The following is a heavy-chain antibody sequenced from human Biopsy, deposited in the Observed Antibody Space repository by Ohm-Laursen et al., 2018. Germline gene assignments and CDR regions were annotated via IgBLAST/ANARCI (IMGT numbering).Heavy chain of an antibody. J-gene: IGHJ4*02. D-gene: IGHD4-23*01. CDR1: GDSITTYY. CDR3: ARGSNDSGGLYFPR. CDR2: ISYTGYT. Sequence: TLSLTCTVSGDSITTYYWNWIRQPPGKGLEWIGHISYTGYTSYNASLKSRVTISVDTSRNHFSLRLSSLTAADTAVYYCARGSNDSGGLYFPRWGQGTLLTVSS. V-gene: IGHV4-59*01.